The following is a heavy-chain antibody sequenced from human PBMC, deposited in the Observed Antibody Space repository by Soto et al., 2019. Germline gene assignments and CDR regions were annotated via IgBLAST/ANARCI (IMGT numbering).Heavy chain of an antibody. D-gene: IGHD1-1*01. CDR3: ARWDGIMFYFDY. J-gene: IGHJ4*02. Sequence: SETLSLTCAVSGGSVTSNYWTWVRQPPGKGLEWIGYIYHSGATNYNPSLKSRVAISIDTPKNQFSLRLSSMTAADTAVYYCARWDGIMFYFDYWGQGTLVTVSS. CDR1: GGSVTSNY. V-gene: IGHV4-59*02. CDR2: IYHSGAT.